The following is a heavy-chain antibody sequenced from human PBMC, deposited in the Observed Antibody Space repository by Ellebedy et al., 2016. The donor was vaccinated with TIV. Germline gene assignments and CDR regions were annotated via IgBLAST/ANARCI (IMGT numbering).Heavy chain of an antibody. CDR2: IKSKTDGGTT. CDR3: TTESWQWLDYFDY. Sequence: PGGSLRLSCAAYGFTFSNAWMSWVRQAPGKGLEWVGRIKSKTDGGTTDYAAPVKGRFTISRDDSKNTLYLQMNSLKTEDTAVYYCTTESWQWLDYFDYWGQGTLVTVSS. CDR1: GFTFSNAW. V-gene: IGHV3-15*01. D-gene: IGHD6-19*01. J-gene: IGHJ4*02.